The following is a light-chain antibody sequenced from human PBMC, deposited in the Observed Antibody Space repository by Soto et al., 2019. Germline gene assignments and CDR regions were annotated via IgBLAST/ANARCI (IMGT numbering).Light chain of an antibody. CDR1: RDIGSD. J-gene: IGKJ1*01. V-gene: IGKV1-6*01. Sequence: AIKMTQSPSALSSSVGDRITITCRASRDIGSDLSWYQQKPGKAPTLLIYAASNLQSGVPSSFRGSRSGTEFTLTVSSLQPEDFATYYCLQDHDDSWTFGQGTKVDIK. CDR2: AAS. CDR3: LQDHDDSWT.